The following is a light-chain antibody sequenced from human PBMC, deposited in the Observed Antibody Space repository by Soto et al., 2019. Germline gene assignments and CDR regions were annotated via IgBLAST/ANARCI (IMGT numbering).Light chain of an antibody. Sequence: EIQMTQSPFPLSASAGERATITCRASQGVADYLAWYQQKPGKAPKLLIYATSALQSGVPYRFSGSGSGREFTLTISRLEPDDFATYYCQQYNSYPRTFGQGTKVDIK. V-gene: IGKV1-27*01. CDR1: QGVADY. CDR3: QQYNSYPRT. CDR2: ATS. J-gene: IGKJ1*01.